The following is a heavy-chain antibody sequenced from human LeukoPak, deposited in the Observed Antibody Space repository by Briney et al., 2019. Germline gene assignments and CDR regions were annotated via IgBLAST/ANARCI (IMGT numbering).Heavy chain of an antibody. D-gene: IGHD6-19*01. CDR3: ARGYSSGSEADY. Sequence: SETLSLTCTVSGGSISSSSYYWGWIRQPPGEGLEWIGSIYYSGSTYYNPSLKSRVTISVDTSKNQFSLKLSSVTAADTAVYYCARGYSSGSEADYWGQGTLVTVSS. V-gene: IGHV4-39*07. J-gene: IGHJ4*02. CDR1: GGSISSSSYY. CDR2: IYYSGST.